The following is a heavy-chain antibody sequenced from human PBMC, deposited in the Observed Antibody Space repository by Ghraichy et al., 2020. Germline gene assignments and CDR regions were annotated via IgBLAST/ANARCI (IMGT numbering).Heavy chain of an antibody. D-gene: IGHD3-9*01. J-gene: IGHJ6*02. Sequence: GGSLRLSCAASGFTFSSYSMNWVRQAPGKGLEWVSSISSSSSYIYYADSVKGRFTISRDNAKNSLYLQMNSLRAEDTAVYYCARDRVVSNYDILTGYYDYGMDVWGQGTTVTVSS. V-gene: IGHV3-21*01. CDR2: ISSSSSYI. CDR1: GFTFSSYS. CDR3: ARDRVVSNYDILTGYYDYGMDV.